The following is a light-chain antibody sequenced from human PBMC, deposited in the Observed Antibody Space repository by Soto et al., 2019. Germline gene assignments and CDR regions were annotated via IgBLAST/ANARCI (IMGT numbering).Light chain of an antibody. V-gene: IGKV1-27*01. CDR2: GSS. J-gene: IGKJ1*01. CDR3: QKYDSAPRT. CDR1: QAISNF. Sequence: DIQMTQTPSSLSASVGDRVTIACRASQAISNFLAWYQQKPGKVPTLLVYGSSTLQSGVPSRFSGSGSGTDFTLTISSLQPEDAATYYCQKYDSAPRTFGQGTKVEI.